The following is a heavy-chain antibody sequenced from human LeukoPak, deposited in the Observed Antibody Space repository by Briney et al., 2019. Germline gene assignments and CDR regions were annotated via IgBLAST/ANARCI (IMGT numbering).Heavy chain of an antibody. J-gene: IGHJ4*02. CDR3: AKQKGYCSGGSCYYSDY. CDR2: LSGSGAST. Sequence: GGSLRLSCAASGFTFSSYAMSWVRQPPGKGLEWFSTLSGSGASTSYADSVKGRFTISRDNSKNTLYLQMNSLRAEDTARYYCAKQKGYCSGGSCYYSDYWGQGTLVTVSS. CDR1: GFTFSSYA. D-gene: IGHD2-15*01. V-gene: IGHV3-23*01.